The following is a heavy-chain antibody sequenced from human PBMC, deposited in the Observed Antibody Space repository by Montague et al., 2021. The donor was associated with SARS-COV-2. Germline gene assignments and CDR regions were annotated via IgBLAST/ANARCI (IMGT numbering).Heavy chain of an antibody. J-gene: IGHJ6*03. V-gene: IGHV4-34*01. CDR3: ARLRDGVVPSPILGVGPYYSYYYLDV. CDR1: GTSFSGYY. Sequence: SETLSLTCAVHGTSFSGYYWNWIRQPPGKGLEWIGEINHGGSTKYSPSLKSRLTISADTSKNQFSLKLTSMAAADTAVYYCARLRDGVVPSPILGVGPYYSYYYLDVWGRGTPVTVSS. CDR2: INHGGST. D-gene: IGHD3-10*01.